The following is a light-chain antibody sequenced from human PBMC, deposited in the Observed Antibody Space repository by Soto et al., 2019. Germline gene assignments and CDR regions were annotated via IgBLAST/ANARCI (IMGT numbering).Light chain of an antibody. CDR2: DAS. CDR1: QSVSSNY. V-gene: IGKV3-20*01. J-gene: IGKJ5*01. Sequence: EIVLTQSPGTLSLSQGERATLSCRASQSVSSNYLAWYQQKPGQAPRLLISDASSRATGIPDRFSGSGSGTDFTLTISRLEPEDFALYYCQQYGGSPITFGQGTLLEIK. CDR3: QQYGGSPIT.